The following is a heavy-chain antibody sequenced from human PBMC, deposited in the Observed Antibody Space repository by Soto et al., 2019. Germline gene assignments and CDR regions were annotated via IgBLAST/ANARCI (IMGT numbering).Heavy chain of an antibody. CDR2: IYYSGGT. Sequence: PSETLSLTCTVSGGSISSGGYYWSWIRQHPGKGLEWIGYIYYSGGTYYNPSLKSRVTISVDTSKNQFSLKLSSVTAADTAVYYCAREGEVATINSWGIIDYWGQGTLVNVSS. V-gene: IGHV4-31*03. CDR1: GGSISSGGYY. D-gene: IGHD5-12*01. CDR3: AREGEVATINSWGIIDY. J-gene: IGHJ4*02.